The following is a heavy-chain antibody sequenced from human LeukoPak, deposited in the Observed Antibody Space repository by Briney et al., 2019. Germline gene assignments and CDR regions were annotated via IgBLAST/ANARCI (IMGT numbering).Heavy chain of an antibody. CDR2: ISWNSGII. V-gene: IGHV3-9*01. CDR1: GFTFDDYA. CDR3: AREGSGWYGTRVEDFQH. Sequence: GRSLRLSCAASGFTFDDYAMHWVRQAPGKGLEWVSGISWNSGIIDYADSVKGRFTISRDNAKNSLYLQMNSLRAEDTALYYCAREGSGWYGTRVEDFQHWGQGTLVTVSS. D-gene: IGHD6-19*01. J-gene: IGHJ1*01.